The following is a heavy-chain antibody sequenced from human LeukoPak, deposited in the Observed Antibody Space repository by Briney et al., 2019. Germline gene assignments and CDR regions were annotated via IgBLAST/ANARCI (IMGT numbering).Heavy chain of an antibody. CDR1: GFRFSNYD. CDR3: AKARATIYYFDC. J-gene: IGHJ4*02. V-gene: IGHV3-30*18. D-gene: IGHD5-12*01. Sequence: GRSLRLSCAASGFRFSNYDMHWVRQAPGKGLDWVAVISYDGSYKYYADSVKGRFTISRDNSKNTLYLQMNSLRAEDTAVYYCAKARATIYYFDCWGQGTLVTVSS. CDR2: ISYDGSYK.